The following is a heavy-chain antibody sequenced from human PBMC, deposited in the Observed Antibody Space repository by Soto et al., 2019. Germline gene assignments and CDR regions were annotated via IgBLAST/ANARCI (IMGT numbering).Heavy chain of an antibody. V-gene: IGHV1-18*01. J-gene: IGHJ3*02. Sequence: QVQLVQSGAEVKKPGASVKVSCKASGYTFTSYGISWVRQAPGQGLEWMVWISAYNGNTNYAQKFQGRVTMTTDTSTTTAYMELRSLRSDDTAVYYCARDARFQYCYDSSGPKGAFDIWGQGTMVTVSS. D-gene: IGHD3-22*01. CDR2: ISAYNGNT. CDR1: GYTFTSYG. CDR3: ARDARFQYCYDSSGPKGAFDI.